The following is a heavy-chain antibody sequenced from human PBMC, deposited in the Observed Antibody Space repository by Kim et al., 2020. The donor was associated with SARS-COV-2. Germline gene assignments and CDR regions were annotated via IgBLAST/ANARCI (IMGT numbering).Heavy chain of an antibody. V-gene: IGHV1-3*01. J-gene: IGHJ6*02. Sequence: ASVKVSCKASGYTFTSYAMHWVRQAPGQRLEWMGWINAGNGNTKYSQKFQGRVTITRDTSASTAYMELSSLRSEDTAVYYCARGGPGGDYSHYYYYYGMDVWGQGTTVTVSS. D-gene: IGHD4-17*01. CDR1: GYTFTSYA. CDR2: INAGNGNT. CDR3: ARGGPGGDYSHYYYYYGMDV.